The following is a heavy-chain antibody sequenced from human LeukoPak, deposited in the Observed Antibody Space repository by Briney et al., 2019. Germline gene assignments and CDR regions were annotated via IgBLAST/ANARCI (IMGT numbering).Heavy chain of an antibody. CDR2: IAPYEGDT. CDR1: GYTFGACG. CDR3: ASNFIRTGYFGEYYLH. D-gene: IGHD3-9*01. J-gene: IGHJ1*01. Sequence: ASVKVSCKVSGYTFGACGLSWVRQAPDQGLEWLGWIAPYEGDTQYTPKLQDRIILTADTATTTVYMELRSLRIDDTAVYYCASNFIRTGYFGEYYLHWGQGTQVVVSS. V-gene: IGHV1-18*01.